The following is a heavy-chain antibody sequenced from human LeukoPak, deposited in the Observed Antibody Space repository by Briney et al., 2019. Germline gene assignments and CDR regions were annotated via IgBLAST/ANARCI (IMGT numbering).Heavy chain of an antibody. CDR2: IRSKAYGGTT. Sequence: GGSLRLSCAASGFTFSTYSMNWVRQAPGKGLEWVGFIRSKAYGGTTKNAASVKGRFTISRDDSRSIAYLQMNSLKTEDTAVYYCTRRYNYDSSGYYYVRDAFDIWGQGTMVTVSS. CDR3: TRRYNYDSSGYYYVRDAFDI. J-gene: IGHJ3*02. V-gene: IGHV3-49*04. D-gene: IGHD3-22*01. CDR1: GFTFSTYS.